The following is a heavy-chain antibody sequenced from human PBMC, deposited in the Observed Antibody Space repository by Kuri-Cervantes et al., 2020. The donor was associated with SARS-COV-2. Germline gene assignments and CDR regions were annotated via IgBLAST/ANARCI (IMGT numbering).Heavy chain of an antibody. D-gene: IGHD3/OR15-3a*01. CDR1: GFPVTSGSYY. CDR3: ARGFWTGFLFAS. Sequence: ESLKISCSVSGFPVTSGSYYWSWLRQSPGKGLEWIGYTYYGRSTTYNPALKSRVTISIDMTNNQFFLNLKGASAADTAVYYCARGFWTGFLFASWGQGSLVTVSS. V-gene: IGHV4-61*01. CDR2: TYYGRST. J-gene: IGHJ4*02.